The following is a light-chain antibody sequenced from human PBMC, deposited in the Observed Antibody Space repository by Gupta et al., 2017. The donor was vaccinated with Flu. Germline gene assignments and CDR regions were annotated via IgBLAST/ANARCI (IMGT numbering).Light chain of an antibody. CDR2: EGR. CDR3: YSKETSGNHRV. CDR1: AVRKKY. J-gene: IGLJ3*02. Sequence: GQTARITWFGDAVRKKYAYWYQQKAGQAPVLIIYEGRKRPAGVPERFSGSSSGNTATLTIRGGQVEDEADYYCYSKETSGNHRVFGGGTNLTVL. V-gene: IGLV3-10*01.